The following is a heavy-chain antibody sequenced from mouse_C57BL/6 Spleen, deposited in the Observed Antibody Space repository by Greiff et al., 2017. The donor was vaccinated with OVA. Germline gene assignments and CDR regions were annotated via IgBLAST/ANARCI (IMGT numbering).Heavy chain of an antibody. D-gene: IGHD3-3*01. Sequence: VQLQESGAELAKPGASVKLSCKASGYTFTSYWMHWVKQRPGQGLEWIGYINPSSGYPKYNQQFKAKATLTADKSSSTAYMQLSSLTYEDSAVYYCARGGTDWYFDVWGTGTTGTVSS. V-gene: IGHV1-7*01. CDR2: INPSSGYP. CDR3: ARGGTDWYFDV. CDR1: GYTFTSYW. J-gene: IGHJ1*03.